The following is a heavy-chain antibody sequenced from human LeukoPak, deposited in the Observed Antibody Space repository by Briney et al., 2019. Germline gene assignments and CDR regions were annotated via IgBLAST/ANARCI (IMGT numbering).Heavy chain of an antibody. CDR1: GGSISSGGYS. J-gene: IGHJ4*02. Sequence: SETLSLTCAVSGGSISSGGYSWSWIRQPPGKGLEWIGYIYHSGSTYYNPSLKSRVTISVDRSKNQFSLKLSSVTAADTAVYYCARDRDGSDYWGQGTLVTVSS. D-gene: IGHD5-24*01. CDR2: IYHSGST. CDR3: ARDRDGSDY. V-gene: IGHV4-30-2*01.